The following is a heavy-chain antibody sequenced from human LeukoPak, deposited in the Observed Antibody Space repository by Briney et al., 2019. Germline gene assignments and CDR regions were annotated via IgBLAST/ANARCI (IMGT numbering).Heavy chain of an antibody. J-gene: IGHJ4*02. D-gene: IGHD6-19*01. V-gene: IGHV5-51*01. CDR1: GYSFTSYW. Sequence: GEPLKISCKGSGYSFTSYWIGWVRQMPGKGLEWMGILNPGDSDIRYSPSFQGQVTISADRSISTAYLQWSSLTASDTAIYYCARSQSSAWYYWGQGTLVTVSS. CDR3: ARSQSSAWYY. CDR2: LNPGDSDI.